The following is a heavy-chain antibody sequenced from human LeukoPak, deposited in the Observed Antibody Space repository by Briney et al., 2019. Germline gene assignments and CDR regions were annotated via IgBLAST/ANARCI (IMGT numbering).Heavy chain of an antibody. CDR3: AREYSH. CDR2: IYTSGST. Sequence: SETLSLTCSVSSDSITSGDSYWTWIRQPAGRGLEWIGLIYTSGSTKYNPSLKSRITMSLDTSNNQTSLQLNSVTAADTAVYYCAREYSHWGQGTLVTVSS. CDR1: SDSITSGDSY. V-gene: IGHV4-61*02. J-gene: IGHJ4*02. D-gene: IGHD5-12*01.